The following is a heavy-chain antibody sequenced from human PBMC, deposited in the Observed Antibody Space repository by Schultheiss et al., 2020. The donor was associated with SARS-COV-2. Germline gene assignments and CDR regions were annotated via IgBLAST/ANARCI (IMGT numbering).Heavy chain of an antibody. D-gene: IGHD1-26*01. Sequence: GESLKISCAASGFTFSDHYMDWVRQAPGKGLEWVGRTRNKANSYTTEYAASVKGRFTISRDDSKNSLYLQMNSLKTEDTAVYYCAREGVWWELLGSYYYYYMDVWGKGTTVTVSS. J-gene: IGHJ6*03. V-gene: IGHV3-72*01. CDR2: TRNKANSYTT. CDR3: AREGVWWELLGSYYYYYMDV. CDR1: GFTFSDHY.